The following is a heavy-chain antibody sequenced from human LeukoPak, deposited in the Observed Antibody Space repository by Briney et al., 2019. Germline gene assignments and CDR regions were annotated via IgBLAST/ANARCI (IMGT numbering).Heavy chain of an antibody. CDR2: VFYSGST. Sequence: SETLSLTCTVSGGSISSSDSSWGWIRQPPGKGLEWFGSVFYSGSTYYNPSLKSRVTIYVDTSKNQFSLKLTSVTAADTAVYSCASHKSGSGWYWYFDYWGQGTRVTASS. CDR1: GGSISSSDSS. V-gene: IGHV4-39*01. D-gene: IGHD6-19*01. CDR3: ASHKSGSGWYWYFDY. J-gene: IGHJ4*02.